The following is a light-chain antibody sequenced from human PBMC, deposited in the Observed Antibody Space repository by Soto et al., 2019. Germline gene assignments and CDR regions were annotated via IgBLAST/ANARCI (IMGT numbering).Light chain of an antibody. Sequence: DIQMTQSPSIVSASVGDRVTMTCRASQSISSWLAWYQQKPGKAPKILIYKASSLESGVPSRFSGSGSGTDFTLTISSLQPEDFATYYCQQSYSTPITFGQGTRLEI. CDR1: QSISSW. CDR3: QQSYSTPIT. J-gene: IGKJ5*01. V-gene: IGKV1-5*03. CDR2: KAS.